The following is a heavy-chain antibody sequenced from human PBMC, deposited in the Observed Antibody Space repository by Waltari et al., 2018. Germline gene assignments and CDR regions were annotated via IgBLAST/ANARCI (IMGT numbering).Heavy chain of an antibody. V-gene: IGHV3-30*10. Sequence: QVQMVQSGGGVVQPGRSVKPSCAASGFTFRTFAMHWVRQAPGKGLEWLAVVSFDGDSNNHIDSLKGRINISRDNSKNTLFLQMNSLRPEDTATYYCARGRGFYDNFGDVAFETWGQGTLVIVSA. D-gene: IGHD3-22*01. CDR3: ARGRGFYDNFGDVAFET. J-gene: IGHJ3*02. CDR2: VSFDGDSN. CDR1: GFTFRTFA.